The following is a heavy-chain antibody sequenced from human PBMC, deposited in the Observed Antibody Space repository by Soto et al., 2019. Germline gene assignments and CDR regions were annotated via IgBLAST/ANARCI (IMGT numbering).Heavy chain of an antibody. CDR3: ARHEATYYNFYGMDV. Sequence: GESLKISCKSYGYSFTTYWIAWVRQMPGKGLEWMGSIHPGESDTRYSPSFQGQVTISADRSITTAYLQCSSLKASDTAMYYCARHEATYYNFYGMDVWGQGTTVTVSS. CDR1: GYSFTTYW. V-gene: IGHV5-51*01. J-gene: IGHJ6*02. CDR2: IHPGESDT.